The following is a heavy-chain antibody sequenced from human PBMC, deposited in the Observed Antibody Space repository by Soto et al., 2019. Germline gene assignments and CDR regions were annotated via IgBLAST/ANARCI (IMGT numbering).Heavy chain of an antibody. CDR1: GGTFNSHA. Sequence: QVQLVQSGAEVKKPGSSVKVSCKASGGTFNSHAISWVRQAPGQGLEWMGGIIPLFGTANYAQKFQGRVTIPAGESKRNGHSEVSSPRSGGTAVFYSAGGREAWNVRYYYNAMDVWGQGTTVTVSS. J-gene: IGHJ6*02. CDR3: AGGREAWNVRYYYNAMDV. D-gene: IGHD1-1*01. CDR2: IIPLFGTA. V-gene: IGHV1-69*12.